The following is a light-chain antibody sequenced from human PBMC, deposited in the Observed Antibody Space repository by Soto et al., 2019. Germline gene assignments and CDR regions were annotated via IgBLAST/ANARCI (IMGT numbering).Light chain of an antibody. Sequence: QSVLTQPPSASGTPGQRGTISCSGRSSNIGSETVNWYQQVPGTAPKLLIYPNNQRPSGVPDRFSVSNSGTSASLAIGGLQSEDEADYYCAAWDDSLKGWVFGGGTKLTVL. J-gene: IGLJ3*02. CDR1: SSNIGSET. CDR3: AAWDDSLKGWV. V-gene: IGLV1-44*01. CDR2: PNN.